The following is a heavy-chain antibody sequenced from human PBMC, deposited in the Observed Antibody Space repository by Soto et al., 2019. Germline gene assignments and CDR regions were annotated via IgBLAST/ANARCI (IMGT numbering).Heavy chain of an antibody. CDR2: ISGSGENT. Sequence: EVQLLESGGGLVQPGGSLRLSCAASGFTFNIYSMTWVRQAPGKGLEWVSGISGSGENTYYADSVKGRFTISRDNTGNTLYLQMDSLTTEDTAVYSCAKDYASSTWFVSPYLDYWGPGSQVTVSS. CDR1: GFTFNIYS. V-gene: IGHV3-23*01. D-gene: IGHD6-13*01. CDR3: AKDYASSTWFVSPYLDY. J-gene: IGHJ4*02.